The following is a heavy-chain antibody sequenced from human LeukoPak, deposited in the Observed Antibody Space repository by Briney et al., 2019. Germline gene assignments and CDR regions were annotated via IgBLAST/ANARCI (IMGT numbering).Heavy chain of an antibody. D-gene: IGHD1-7*01. J-gene: IGHJ2*01. V-gene: IGHV3-9*01. CDR1: GFTFDDYA. CDR2: ISWNSGNI. CDR3: AKANWKYVSGYFDL. Sequence: GRSLRLSCAASGFTFDDYAMHWVRQAPGKGLEWVAGISWNSGNIGYVDSVKGRFTISRDNAKNSMYLQMNSLRAEETALYYCAKANWKYVSGYFDLWGRGTLVTVSS.